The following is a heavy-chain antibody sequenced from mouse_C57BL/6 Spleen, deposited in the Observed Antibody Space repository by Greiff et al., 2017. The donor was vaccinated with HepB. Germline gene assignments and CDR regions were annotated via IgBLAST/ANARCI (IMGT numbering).Heavy chain of an antibody. CDR3: ARGDSNFAMDY. Sequence: QVQLKQSGAELVRPGTSVKMSCKASGYTFTNYWIGWAKQRPGHGLEWIGDIYPGGGYTNYNEKFKGKATLTADKSSSTAYMQFSSLTSEDSAIYYCARGDSNFAMDYWGQGTSVTVSS. J-gene: IGHJ4*01. CDR2: IYPGGGYT. CDR1: GYTFTNYW. D-gene: IGHD2-5*01. V-gene: IGHV1-63*01.